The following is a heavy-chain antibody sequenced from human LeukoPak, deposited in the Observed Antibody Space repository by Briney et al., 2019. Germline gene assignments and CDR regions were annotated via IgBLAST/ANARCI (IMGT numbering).Heavy chain of an antibody. J-gene: IGHJ4*02. CDR1: GFTFSSYW. CDR3: ARGQSEWLQPLGFDY. D-gene: IGHD5-24*01. CDR2: INSDGSST. Sequence: PGGSLRLSCAASGFTFSSYWMHWVRQAPGKGLVWVSRINSDGSSTSYADSVKGRFTISRDNAKNTLYLQMNSLGAEDTAVYYCARGQSEWLQPLGFDYWGQGTLVTVSS. V-gene: IGHV3-74*01.